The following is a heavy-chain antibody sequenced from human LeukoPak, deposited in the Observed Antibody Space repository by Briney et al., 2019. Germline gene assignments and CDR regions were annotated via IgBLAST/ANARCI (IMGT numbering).Heavy chain of an antibody. CDR3: ARGGGAPYYGMDV. D-gene: IGHD3-16*01. CDR1: GGSINSYY. Sequence: SETLSLTCTVSGGSINSYYWSWIRQPPGKGLECIGHIYYTGSTYYKPSLESRVTISVDTAKNQFSLNLSSVTAADTAVYYCARGGGAPYYGMDVWGRGTTVTVSS. CDR2: IYYTGST. V-gene: IGHV4-59*12. J-gene: IGHJ6*02.